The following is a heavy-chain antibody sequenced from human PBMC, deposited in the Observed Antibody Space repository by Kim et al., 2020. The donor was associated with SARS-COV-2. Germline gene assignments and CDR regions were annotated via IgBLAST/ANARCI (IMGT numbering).Heavy chain of an antibody. CDR2: INPSGDGT. CDR1: GFTFSSYY. V-gene: IGHV1-46*01. J-gene: IGHJ2*01. CDR3: ARDNSGTDPRPHWYFHL. D-gene: IGHD3-10*01. Sequence: ASVKVSCKAYGFTFSSYYMHWVRQAPGQGLEWMGIINPSGDGTSYAQNFQGRVTMTRDTSTSTLYLELNSLKSDDTAVYYCARDNSGTDPRPHWYFHLWGRGTLVTVSS.